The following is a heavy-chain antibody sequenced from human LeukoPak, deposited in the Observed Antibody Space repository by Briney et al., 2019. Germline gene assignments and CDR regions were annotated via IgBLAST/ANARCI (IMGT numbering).Heavy chain of an antibody. Sequence: GGSLRLSCAASGFTFSSYWMHWVRQAPGKGLVWVSRINSDGSSTSYADSVKGRFTISRDNAKNTLYLQMNSLRAEDTAAYYCARGPYYDFWSGYYPFDYWGQGTLVTVSS. CDR3: ARGPYYDFWSGYYPFDY. D-gene: IGHD3-3*01. CDR1: GFTFSSYW. V-gene: IGHV3-74*01. CDR2: INSDGSST. J-gene: IGHJ4*02.